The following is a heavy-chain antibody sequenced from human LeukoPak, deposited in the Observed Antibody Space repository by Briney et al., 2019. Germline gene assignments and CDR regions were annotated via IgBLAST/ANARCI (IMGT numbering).Heavy chain of an antibody. J-gene: IGHJ2*01. CDR2: IRYDGSNK. CDR3: ESKDIVVVPAGRDRYFDL. Sequence: SGGSLRLSCAASGFTFSSYGMHWVRQAPGKGLEWVAFIRYDGSNKYYADSVKGRFTISRDNSKNTLYLQMNSLRVEDTAVYYCESKDIVVVPAGRDRYFDLWGRGTLVTVSS. D-gene: IGHD2-2*01. V-gene: IGHV3-30*02. CDR1: GFTFSSYG.